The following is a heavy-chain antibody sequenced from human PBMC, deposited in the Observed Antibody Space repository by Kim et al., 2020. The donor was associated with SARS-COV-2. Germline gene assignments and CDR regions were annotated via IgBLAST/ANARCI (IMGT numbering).Heavy chain of an antibody. V-gene: IGHV3-30*04. J-gene: IGHJ4*01. CDR3: ARDDVDTAMIPPTGFDY. CDR2: ISYDGSNK. D-gene: IGHD5-18*01. CDR1: GFTFSSYA. Sequence: GSLRLSCAASGFTFSSYAMHWVRQAPGKGLEWVAVISYDGSNKYYADSVKGRFTISRDNSKNTLYLQMNSLRAEDTAVYYCARDDVDTAMIPPTGFDYW.